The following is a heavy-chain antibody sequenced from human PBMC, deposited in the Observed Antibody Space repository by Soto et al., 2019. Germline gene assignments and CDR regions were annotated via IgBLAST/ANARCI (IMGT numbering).Heavy chain of an antibody. CDR1: GFIFNKAW. V-gene: IGHV3-15*01. J-gene: IGHJ4*02. Sequence: GGSLRLSCAGSGFIFNKAWMSWVRQAPGKGLEWVGRIKSKPAGGATDYAAPVNGRFTISRDDSKNTLHLQMNSLRTDDTALYYCATAGMLGSTGGLFDNWGPGTLVTAPQ. CDR2: IKSKPAGGAT. CDR3: ATAGMLGSTGGLFDN. D-gene: IGHD2-8*02.